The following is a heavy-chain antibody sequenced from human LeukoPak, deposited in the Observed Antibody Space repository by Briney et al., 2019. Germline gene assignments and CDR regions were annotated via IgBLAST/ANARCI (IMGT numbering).Heavy chain of an antibody. D-gene: IGHD5-24*01. CDR1: GFTFSTSW. Sequence: GGSVRLSCVDSGFTFSTSWMAWVRQAPAKGLEWVANIKEDGSAKNYVGSVRGRFTVYRDNAKKSVYLEMNSLRAEDTAVYYCARDRAYNRFDYWGQGTLVTVSS. CDR3: ARDRAYNRFDY. J-gene: IGHJ4*02. CDR2: IKEDGSAK. V-gene: IGHV3-7*01.